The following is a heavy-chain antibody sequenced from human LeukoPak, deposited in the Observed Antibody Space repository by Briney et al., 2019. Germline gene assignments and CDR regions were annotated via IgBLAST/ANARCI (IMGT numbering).Heavy chain of an antibody. D-gene: IGHD2-15*01. CDR2: IRYDGSNK. J-gene: IGHJ4*02. Sequence: PGGSLRLSCAASGFTFSSYGMHWVRQAPGKGLEWVAFIRYDGSNKYYADSVKGRSTISRDNSKNTLYLQMNSLGAEDTAVYYCAKGERTVVVVVAAIDYWGQGTLVTVSS. V-gene: IGHV3-30*02. CDR3: AKGERTVVVVVAAIDY. CDR1: GFTFSSYG.